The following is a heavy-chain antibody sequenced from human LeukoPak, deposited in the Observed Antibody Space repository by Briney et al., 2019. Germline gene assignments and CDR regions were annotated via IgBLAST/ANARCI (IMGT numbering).Heavy chain of an antibody. J-gene: IGHJ4*02. D-gene: IGHD4-17*01. CDR1: GSTFSSYA. Sequence: GGSLRLSCAASGSTFSSYAMHWVRQAPGKGLEWVAVISYDGSNKYYADSVKGRFTIPRDNSKNTLYLQMNSLRAEDTAVYYCARKAYYGDYFDYWGQGTLVTVSS. CDR2: ISYDGSNK. CDR3: ARKAYYGDYFDY. V-gene: IGHV3-30*04.